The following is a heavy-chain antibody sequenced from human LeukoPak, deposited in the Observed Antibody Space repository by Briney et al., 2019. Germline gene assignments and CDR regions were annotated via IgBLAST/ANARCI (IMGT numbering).Heavy chain of an antibody. J-gene: IGHJ4*02. CDR2: IWYDGSNK. CDR1: GFTFSSYG. CDR3: ARVMASGGQPLSYFDY. V-gene: IGHV3-33*01. Sequence: GGSLRLSCAASGFTFSSYGMHWVRQAPGKGLEWVAVIWYDGSNKYYADSVKGRFTISRDNSKNTLYLQMNSLRAEDTAVYYCARVMASGGQPLSYFDYWGQGTLVTVSS. D-gene: IGHD5-24*01.